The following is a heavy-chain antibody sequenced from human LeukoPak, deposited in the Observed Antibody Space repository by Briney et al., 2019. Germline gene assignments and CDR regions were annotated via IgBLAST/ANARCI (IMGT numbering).Heavy chain of an antibody. Sequence: GASVKVSCKASVGTFSSYAISWVRQAPGQGLEWMGGIIPIFGTANYAQKFQGRVTITADESTSTAYMELSSLRSEDTAVYYCASALERGYSYGYSSAWGQGTLVTVSS. CDR3: ASALERGYSYGYSSA. V-gene: IGHV1-69*13. CDR2: IIPIFGTA. J-gene: IGHJ5*02. CDR1: VGTFSSYA. D-gene: IGHD5-18*01.